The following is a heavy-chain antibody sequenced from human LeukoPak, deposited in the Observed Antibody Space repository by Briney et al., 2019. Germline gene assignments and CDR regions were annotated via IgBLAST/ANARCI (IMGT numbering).Heavy chain of an antibody. CDR2: ISYSEST. CDR3: ARDPDPFSRLSVFDI. Sequence: PSETLSLTCTVSGGSISSRNYYWGWIRQPPGKGLEWIGSISYSESTYYNPSLKSRVTISVDTSKDQFSLKLNSLTPENTAVYYCARDPDPFSRLSVFDIWGQGTMVTVSS. D-gene: IGHD3-16*02. V-gene: IGHV4-39*02. CDR1: GGSISSRNYY. J-gene: IGHJ3*02.